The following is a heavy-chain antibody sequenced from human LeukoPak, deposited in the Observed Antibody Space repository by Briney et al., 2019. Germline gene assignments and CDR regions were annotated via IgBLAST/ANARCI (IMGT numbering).Heavy chain of an antibody. CDR1: GFTLSSYA. CDR3: AKDSRAALPSYYGMDV. D-gene: IGHD6-25*01. V-gene: IGHV3-23*01. J-gene: IGHJ6*02. CDR2: ISGSSGMT. Sequence: GGSLRLSCAASGFTLSSYAMSWVRQAPGKGLEWVSGISGSSGMTYYIDSVKGRFTISRDTSKNTLYLQMNSLRVDDTAVYYCAKDSRAALPSYYGMDVWGQGTTVTVSS.